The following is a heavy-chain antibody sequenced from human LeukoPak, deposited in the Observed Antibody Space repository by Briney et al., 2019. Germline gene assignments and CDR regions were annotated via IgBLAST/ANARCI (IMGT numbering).Heavy chain of an antibody. CDR1: GGTFSSYA. D-gene: IGHD6-19*01. CDR2: IIPIFGTA. J-gene: IGHJ3*02. V-gene: IGHV1-69*01. CDR3: ASPGGGEQWLVPRRTDAFDI. Sequence: SVKVSCKASGGTFSSYAISWVRQARGQGLEWMGGIIPIFGTANYAQKFQGRVTITADESTSTAYMELSSLRSEDTAVYYCASPGGGEQWLVPRRTDAFDIWGQGTMVTVSS.